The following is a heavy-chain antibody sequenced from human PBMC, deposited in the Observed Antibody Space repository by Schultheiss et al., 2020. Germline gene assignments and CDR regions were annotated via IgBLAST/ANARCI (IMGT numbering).Heavy chain of an antibody. CDR2: IYYSGST. V-gene: IGHV4-59*08. CDR3: ARVGPGIAAADK. Sequence: SETLSLTCTVSGGSISGYYWTWIRQPPGKGLEWIGYIYYSGSTNYNPSLKSRVTISVDTSKNQFSLKLSSVTAADTAVYYCARVGPGIAAADKWGQGTLVTVSS. CDR1: GGSISGYY. J-gene: IGHJ4*02. D-gene: IGHD6-13*01.